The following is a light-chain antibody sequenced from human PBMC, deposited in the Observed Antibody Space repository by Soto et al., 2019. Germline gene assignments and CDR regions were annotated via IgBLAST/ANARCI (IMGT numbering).Light chain of an antibody. J-gene: IGLJ2*01. V-gene: IGLV4-69*01. CDR1: SGHSSYA. CDR2: LDSDGSH. CDR3: QTWGTGIHVV. Sequence: QAVVTQSPSASASLGASVKLTCTLTSGHSSYAIAWHQQQPEKGPRYLMKLDSDGSHTKGDAIPDRFSGSSSGAERYLTISSLQSEDEADYYCQTWGTGIHVVFGGRTKVTVL.